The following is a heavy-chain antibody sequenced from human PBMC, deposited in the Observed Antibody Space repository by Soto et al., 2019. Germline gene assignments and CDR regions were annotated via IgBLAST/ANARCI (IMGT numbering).Heavy chain of an antibody. D-gene: IGHD3-10*01. Sequence: GGSLRLSCAASGFTFSSYWMHWVRQAPGKGLVWVSRINSDGSSTSYADSVKGRFTISRDNAKNTLYLQMNSLRAEDTAVYYCARGQSSYYYGSGSYHYWGQGTLVTVSS. J-gene: IGHJ4*02. CDR3: ARGQSSYYYGSGSYHY. CDR2: INSDGSST. V-gene: IGHV3-74*01. CDR1: GFTFSSYW.